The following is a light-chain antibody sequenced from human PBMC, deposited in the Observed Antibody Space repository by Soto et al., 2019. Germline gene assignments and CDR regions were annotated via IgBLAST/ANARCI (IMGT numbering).Light chain of an antibody. J-gene: IGKJ1*01. V-gene: IGKV1-5*03. CDR3: QQDHRHST. CDR1: QTMGRW. CDR2: KAS. Sequence: DIQVTQSPSTLSGYVGDRVTLPCRASQTMGRWLAWYHPKPGEAPKLLIYKASTLNGGVPSRFSGSGSGTEFTLTIRSLESDDFAAYYCQQDHRHSTFGQGTK.